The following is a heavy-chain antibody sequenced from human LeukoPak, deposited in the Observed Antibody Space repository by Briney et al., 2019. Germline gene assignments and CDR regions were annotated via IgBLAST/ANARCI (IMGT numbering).Heavy chain of an antibody. D-gene: IGHD3-9*01. J-gene: IGHJ5*02. CDR3: ARGLTRELRYFDWAKTSWFDP. Sequence: KPSETLSLTCAVYGGSFSGYYWSWIRQPPGKGLEWIGEINHSGSTNYNPSLKSRVTISVDTSKNQFSLKLSSVTAADAAVYYCARGLTRELRYFDWAKTSWFDPWGQGTLVTVSS. CDR1: GGSFSGYY. CDR2: INHSGST. V-gene: IGHV4-34*01.